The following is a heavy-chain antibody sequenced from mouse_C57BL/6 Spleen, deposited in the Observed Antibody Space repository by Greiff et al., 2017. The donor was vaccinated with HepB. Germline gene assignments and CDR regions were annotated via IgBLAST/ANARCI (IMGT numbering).Heavy chain of an antibody. J-gene: IGHJ2*01. CDR2: IYPGSGST. CDR3: AREEFITTVVATSYYFDY. CDR1: GYTFTSYW. D-gene: IGHD1-1*01. Sequence: QVQLQQPGAELVKPGASVKMSCKASGYTFTSYWITWVKQRPGQGLEWIGDIYPGSGSTNYNEKFKSKATLTVDTSSSTAYMQLSSLTSEDSAVYYCAREEFITTVVATSYYFDYWGQGTTLTVSS. V-gene: IGHV1-55*01.